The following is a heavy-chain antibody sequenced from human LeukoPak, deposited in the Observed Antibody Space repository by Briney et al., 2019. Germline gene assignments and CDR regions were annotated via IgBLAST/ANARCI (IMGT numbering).Heavy chain of an antibody. CDR1: GFSLSDAY. CDR3: LAQYYFDY. CDR2: IISKSDGGTT. V-gene: IGHV3-15*01. Sequence: GGSLRLSCAASGFSLSDAYMSWVRQTPGKRLEWIGRIISKSDGGTTDYAAPVQGRFIISRDDSKGTLYLQLISLRTDDTAVYYCLAQYYFDYWGRGTLVTVSS. J-gene: IGHJ4*02. D-gene: IGHD4-11*01.